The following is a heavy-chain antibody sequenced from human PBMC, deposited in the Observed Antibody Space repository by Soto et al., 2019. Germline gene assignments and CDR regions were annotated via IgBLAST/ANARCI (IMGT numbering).Heavy chain of an antibody. Sequence: EVQLLESGGGLVQPGGSLRLSCAASGFTFSSYAMSWVRQAPGKGLEWVSAISGSGGSTYYADSVKGRFTISRDNSKNTLHLQMNSLRAEDTAVYYCANGGGEVAVAYYFDYWGQGTLVTVSS. CDR3: ANGGGEVAVAYYFDY. CDR2: ISGSGGST. CDR1: GFTFSSYA. D-gene: IGHD6-19*01. V-gene: IGHV3-23*01. J-gene: IGHJ4*02.